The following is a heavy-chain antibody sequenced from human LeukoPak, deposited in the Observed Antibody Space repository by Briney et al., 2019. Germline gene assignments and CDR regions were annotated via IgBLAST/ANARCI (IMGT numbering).Heavy chain of an antibody. CDR3: ASSKGVTPPY. Sequence: GGSLRLSCATSGFTFSNYAMTWVRQAPGKGLEWVSTISPSGGSTFSADSVRGRFTISRDNSKSTLFLQMNSLRAEDTAVYYCASSKGVTPPYWGQGTLVTVSS. V-gene: IGHV3-23*01. D-gene: IGHD2-21*02. CDR2: ISPSGGST. CDR1: GFTFSNYA. J-gene: IGHJ4*02.